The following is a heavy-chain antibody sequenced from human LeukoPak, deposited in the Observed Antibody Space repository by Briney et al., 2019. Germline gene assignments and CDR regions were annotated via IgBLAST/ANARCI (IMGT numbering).Heavy chain of an antibody. CDR3: ATYYDFWSGYYPFDY. V-gene: IGHV3-30*03. J-gene: IGHJ4*02. CDR2: ISYDGSNK. Sequence: GGSLRLSCAASGFTFSSYGMHWVRQAPGKGLEWVAVISYDGSNKYYADSVKGRFTISRDNSKNTLYLQMNSLSAEDTAVYYCATYYDFWSGYYPFDYWGQGTLVTVSS. D-gene: IGHD3-3*01. CDR1: GFTFSSYG.